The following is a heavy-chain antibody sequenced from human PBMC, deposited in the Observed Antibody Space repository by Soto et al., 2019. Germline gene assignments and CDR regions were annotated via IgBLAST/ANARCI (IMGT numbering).Heavy chain of an antibody. CDR1: GFTFSDYY. D-gene: IGHD3-9*01. J-gene: IGHJ3*02. Sequence: QVKLVDSGGDLVKPAGSLRLSCAASGFTFSDYYMSWIRQAPGKGLEWVSYISGSGSYTNYADSVKGRFTISRDNAKKSLSLQMNSLRPEDTAVYYCARVLRVYDWLPQSAFDIWGQGTMVTVSS. CDR3: ARVLRVYDWLPQSAFDI. V-gene: IGHV3-11*06. CDR2: ISGSGSYT.